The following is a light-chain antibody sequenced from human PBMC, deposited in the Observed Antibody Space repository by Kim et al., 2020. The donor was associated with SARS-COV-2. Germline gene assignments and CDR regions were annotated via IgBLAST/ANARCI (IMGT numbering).Light chain of an antibody. CDR2: GKN. Sequence: SSELTQDPAVSVALGQTVRITCQGDSLRSYYASWYQQKPGQAPVLVIYGKNNRPSGIPDRFSGSSSGNTASLTITGAQAEDEADYYCNSRDSSGNPNVKFGGGTQLTVL. CDR3: NSRDSSGNPNVK. CDR1: SLRSYY. V-gene: IGLV3-19*01. J-gene: IGLJ2*01.